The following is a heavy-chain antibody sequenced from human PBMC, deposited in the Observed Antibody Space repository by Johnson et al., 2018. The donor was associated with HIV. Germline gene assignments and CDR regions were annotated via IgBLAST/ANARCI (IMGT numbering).Heavy chain of an antibody. J-gene: IGHJ3*02. V-gene: IGHV3-11*01. CDR1: GFTFSDYY. CDR3: ARFGRGGSHAFDI. D-gene: IGHD5-24*01. CDR2: ISSSGSNI. Sequence: QMMLVESGGGLVKPGGSLRLSCAPSGFTFSDYYMSWMRQAPGQGLEWVSYISSSGSNIYKADSVKGRFTISRDNAKNSLFLQMNSLRAEDTALYYCARFGRGGSHAFDIWGQGTMVTVSS.